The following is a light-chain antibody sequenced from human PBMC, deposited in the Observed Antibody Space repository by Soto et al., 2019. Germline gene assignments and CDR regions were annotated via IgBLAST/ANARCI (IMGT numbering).Light chain of an antibody. CDR1: QSVRNNY. V-gene: IGKV3-20*01. CDR3: QQYGSSPPYT. CDR2: GSS. J-gene: IGKJ2*01. Sequence: EVVLTQSPGTLSLSPGERATLSCRASQSVRNNYFAWYQQKPGQAPRLLIFGSSDRATGIPDRFSGSGSGTDFTLTISRLELEDFAVYYCQQYGSSPPYTFGQGTKLEIK.